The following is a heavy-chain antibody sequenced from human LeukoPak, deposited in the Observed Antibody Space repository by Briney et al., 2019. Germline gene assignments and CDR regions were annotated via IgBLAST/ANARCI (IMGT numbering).Heavy chain of an antibody. J-gene: IGHJ3*02. D-gene: IGHD1-26*01. CDR2: INPNSGGT. CDR3: ARVGSLYSGSYYEEAFDI. V-gene: IGHV1-2*02. Sequence: ASVKVSCKASGYTFTGYYMHWVRQAPGQGLEWMGWINPNSGGTNYAQKFQGRVTMTRDTSISTAYMELSRLRSDDTAVYYCARVGSLYSGSYYEEAFDIWGQGTMVTVSS. CDR1: GYTFTGYY.